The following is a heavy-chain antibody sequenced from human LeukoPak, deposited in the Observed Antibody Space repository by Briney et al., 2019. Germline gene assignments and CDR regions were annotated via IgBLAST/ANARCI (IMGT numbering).Heavy chain of an antibody. CDR2: ISSSSSYI. Sequence: GGSLRLSRAASGFTFSSYSMNWVRQAPGKGLEWVSSISSSSSYIYYADSVKGRFTISRDNAKNSLYLQMNSLRADDTAVYYCAREVMVVAATTFWYFDLWGRGTLVTVSS. CDR1: GFTFSSYS. V-gene: IGHV3-21*01. J-gene: IGHJ2*01. CDR3: AREVMVVAATTFWYFDL. D-gene: IGHD2-15*01.